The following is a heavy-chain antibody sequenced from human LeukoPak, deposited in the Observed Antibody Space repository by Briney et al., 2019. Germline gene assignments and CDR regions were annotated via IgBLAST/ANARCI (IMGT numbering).Heavy chain of an antibody. V-gene: IGHV4-34*01. D-gene: IGHD5-18*01. CDR1: GGSFSGYY. CDR2: INHSGST. CDR3: RQSGYSYADDY. Sequence: PSETLSLTCAVYGGSFSGYYWSWLRQPPGKGLEWIGEINHSGSTNYNPSLTSRVTISVDTSKNQFSLKLSSVTAADTAVYYCRQSGYSYADDYWGQGTLVTVSS. J-gene: IGHJ4*02.